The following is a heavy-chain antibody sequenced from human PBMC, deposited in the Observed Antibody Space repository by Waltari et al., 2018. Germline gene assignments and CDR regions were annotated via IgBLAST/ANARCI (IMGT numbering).Heavy chain of an antibody. V-gene: IGHV4-39*01. CDR1: GGSISSSSYY. D-gene: IGHD3-10*01. CDR2: IYYSGST. Sequence: QLQLQESGPGLVKPSETLSLTCTVSGGSISSSSYYWGWIRQPPGKGLEWIGSIYYSGSTDYNPSLKSRVTISVDTSKNQFSLKLSSVTAADTAVYYCARPYGSGSYYDYWGQGTLVTVSS. J-gene: IGHJ4*02. CDR3: ARPYGSGSYYDY.